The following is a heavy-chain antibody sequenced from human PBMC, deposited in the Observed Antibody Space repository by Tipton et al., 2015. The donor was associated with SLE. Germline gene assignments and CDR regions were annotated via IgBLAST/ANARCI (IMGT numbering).Heavy chain of an antibody. Sequence: TLSLTCAVCGGSFSGYYRSWIRQPPGKGLEWIGEINHSGSTNYNPSLKSRVTISVDTSKNQFSLKLSSVTAADTAVYYCARDSPTWGYYYYMDVWGKGTTVAVSS. CDR2: INHSGST. CDR1: GGSFSGYY. V-gene: IGHV4-34*01. D-gene: IGHD7-27*01. CDR3: ARDSPTWGYYYYMDV. J-gene: IGHJ6*03.